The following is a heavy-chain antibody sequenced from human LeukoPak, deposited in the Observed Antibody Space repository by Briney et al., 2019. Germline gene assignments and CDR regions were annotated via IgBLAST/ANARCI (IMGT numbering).Heavy chain of an antibody. CDR2: IYSGGST. V-gene: IGHV3-66*01. D-gene: IGHD6-19*01. Sequence: GGSLRLPCAASGFTVSSNYMSWVRQAPGKGLEWVSVIYSGGSTYYADSVKGRFTISRDNSKNTLYLQMNSLRAEDTAVYYCARGIAVAGTVGYYFDYWGQGTLVTVSS. CDR1: GFTVSSNY. CDR3: ARGIAVAGTVGYYFDY. J-gene: IGHJ4*02.